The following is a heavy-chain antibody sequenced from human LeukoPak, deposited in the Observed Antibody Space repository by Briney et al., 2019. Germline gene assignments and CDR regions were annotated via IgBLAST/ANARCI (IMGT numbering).Heavy chain of an antibody. J-gene: IGHJ4*02. CDR1: GYTFTDYY. CDR3: ARDPAQTYYYDP. V-gene: IGHV1-2*02. D-gene: IGHD3-22*01. Sequence: ASVKVSCKASGYTFTDYYIYWVRQAPGQGLEWMGWINPKNGGTKYAQKFQGRVTMTRDTSISTVYMELSRLTSDDTAVYSCARDPAQTYYYDPWGQGTLVTVSS. CDR2: INPKNGGT.